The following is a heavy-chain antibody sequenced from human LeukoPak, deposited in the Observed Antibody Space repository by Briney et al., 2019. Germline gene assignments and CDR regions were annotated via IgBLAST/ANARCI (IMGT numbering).Heavy chain of an antibody. CDR2: IYYSGST. D-gene: IGHD3-10*01. V-gene: IGHV4-39*01. CDR3: ARPRITMVRGVRWNGFDP. CDR1: GGSISSSSYY. J-gene: IGHJ5*02. Sequence: SETLSLTCTVSGGSISSSSYYWGWIRQPPGKGLEWIGSIYYSGSTYYNPSLKSRVTISVDTSKNQFSPKLSSVTAADTAVYYCARPRITMVRGVRWNGFDPWGQGTLVTVSS.